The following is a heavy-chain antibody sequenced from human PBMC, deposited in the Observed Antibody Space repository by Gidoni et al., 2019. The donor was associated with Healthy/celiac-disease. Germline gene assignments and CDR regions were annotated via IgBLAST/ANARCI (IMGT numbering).Heavy chain of an antibody. CDR1: GFTVDAYA. J-gene: IGHJ4*02. CDR3: AKDITLVAVAGPFDY. Sequence: EVQLVESGGGWVQPGRSRRSSGAAAGFTVDAYAMPWVRQAPGKGLEWVSGISWNSGSIGYADSVKGRFTISRDNAKNSLYLQMNSLRAEDTALYYCAKDITLVAVAGPFDYWGQGTLVTVSS. V-gene: IGHV3-9*01. CDR2: ISWNSGSI. D-gene: IGHD6-19*01.